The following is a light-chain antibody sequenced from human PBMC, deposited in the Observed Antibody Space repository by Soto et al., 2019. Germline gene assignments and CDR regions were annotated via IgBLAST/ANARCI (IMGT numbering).Light chain of an antibody. J-gene: IGKJ2*01. CDR2: GAS. Sequence: DIVLTQSPGTLSLSPRERATLSCRVSQSVSSTYLAWYQHKPGQAPRILIFGASNRATGIPDRFSGSGSGTDFTLTISRLEPEDCAVYYCQHYGSSSYTFGQGTKLEIK. CDR3: QHYGSSSYT. CDR1: QSVSSTY. V-gene: IGKV3-20*01.